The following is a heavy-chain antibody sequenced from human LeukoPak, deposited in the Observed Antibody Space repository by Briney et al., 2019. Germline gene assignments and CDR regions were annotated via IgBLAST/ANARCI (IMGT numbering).Heavy chain of an antibody. CDR3: AREYESDAFDI. CDR2: ISSSSSYM. Sequence: GGSLRLSCAASGLTFSSYSMNWVRQAPGKGLEWVSSISSSSSYMYYADSVKGRFTISRDNAKNSLYLQMNSLRAEDTAVYYCAREYESDAFDIWGQGTMVAVSS. CDR1: GLTFSSYS. J-gene: IGHJ3*02. D-gene: IGHD3-3*01. V-gene: IGHV3-21*01.